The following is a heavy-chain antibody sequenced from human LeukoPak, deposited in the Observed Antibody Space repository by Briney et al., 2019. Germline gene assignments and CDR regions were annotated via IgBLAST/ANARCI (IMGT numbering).Heavy chain of an antibody. J-gene: IGHJ6*03. Sequence: PGGSLRLSCAASGFTFSSYAMHWVRQAPGKGLEWVAVISYDGSNKYYADSVKGQFTISRDNSKNTLYLQMNSLRAEVTALYYCARDAVVLSPDYYYYMDVWGKGTTVTVSS. V-gene: IGHV3-30*04. CDR2: ISYDGSNK. CDR3: ARDAVVLSPDYYYYMDV. CDR1: GFTFSSYA. D-gene: IGHD2-8*02.